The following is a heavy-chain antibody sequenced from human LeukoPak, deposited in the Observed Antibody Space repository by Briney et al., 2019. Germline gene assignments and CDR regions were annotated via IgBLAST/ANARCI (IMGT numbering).Heavy chain of an antibody. V-gene: IGHV4-59*01. D-gene: IGHD3-22*01. CDR2: IYYSGST. CDR3: ARPTDYYDSSGYHKHDAFDI. Sequence: SETLSLTCTVSGGSISSYYWSWIRQPPGKGLEWIGYIYYSGSTNYNPSLKSRVTISVDTSKKQFSLKLSSVTAADTAVYYCARPTDYYDSSGYHKHDAFDIWGQGTMVTVSS. CDR1: GGSISSYY. J-gene: IGHJ3*02.